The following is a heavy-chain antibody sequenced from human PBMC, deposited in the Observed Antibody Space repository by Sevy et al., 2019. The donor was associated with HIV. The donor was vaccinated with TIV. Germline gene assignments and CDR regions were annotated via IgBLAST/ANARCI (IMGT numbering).Heavy chain of an antibody. CDR3: VRRGTAGSYDY. D-gene: IGHD1-26*01. CDR2: ISSTGGNT. CDR1: GFTFSSYV. Sequence: GGSLRLSCAASGFTFSSYVMHWDRQAPGKGLESVSAISSTGGNTYYIDSVKGRFTISRDNSKNTLYLQMDSLRVEDMAVYYCVRRGTAGSYDYWGQGALVTVSS. J-gene: IGHJ4*02. V-gene: IGHV3-64*02.